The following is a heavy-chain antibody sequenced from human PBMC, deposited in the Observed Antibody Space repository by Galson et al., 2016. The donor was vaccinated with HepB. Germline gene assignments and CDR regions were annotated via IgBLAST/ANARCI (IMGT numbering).Heavy chain of an antibody. D-gene: IGHD3-10*01. CDR3: TRVGYRLWFGAPIKDYGMDV. CDR1: GFTFSDSA. CDR2: IRSKSNNYAK. Sequence: SLRLSCAASGFTFSDSAMHWVRQASGKGLEWVGRIRSKSNNYAKAYAASVKGRFTISRDDSKRMEFLQMNSLKTEDTAVYYCTRVGYRLWFGAPIKDYGMDVWGQGTTVTVSS. V-gene: IGHV3-73*01. J-gene: IGHJ6*02.